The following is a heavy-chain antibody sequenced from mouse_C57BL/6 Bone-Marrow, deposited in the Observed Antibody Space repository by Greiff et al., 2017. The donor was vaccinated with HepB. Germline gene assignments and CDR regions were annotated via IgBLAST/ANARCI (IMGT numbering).Heavy chain of an antibody. J-gene: IGHJ2*01. Sequence: EVHLVESEGGLVQPGSSMKLSCTASGFTFSDYYMAWVRQVPEKGLEWVANINYDGSSTYYLDSLKSRFIISRDNAKNILYLQMSSLKSEDTATYYCVRDPYDYGGLDYWGQGTTLTVSS. CDR1: GFTFSDYY. CDR2: INYDGSST. V-gene: IGHV5-16*01. D-gene: IGHD2-4*01. CDR3: VRDPYDYGGLDY.